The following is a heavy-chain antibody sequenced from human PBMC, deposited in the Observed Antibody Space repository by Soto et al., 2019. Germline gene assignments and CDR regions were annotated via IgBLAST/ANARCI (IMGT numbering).Heavy chain of an antibody. V-gene: IGHV4-61*05. Sequence: SETLSLTCTVSGGSISSSSYYWGWIRQPPGKGLEWIGYIYYSGSTNYNPSLKSRVTISVDTSKNQFSLKLSSVTAADTAVYYCARSLGYCSGGSCLIPDYWGQGTLVTVSS. CDR2: IYYSGST. CDR1: GGSISSSSYY. CDR3: ARSLGYCSGGSCLIPDY. D-gene: IGHD2-15*01. J-gene: IGHJ4*02.